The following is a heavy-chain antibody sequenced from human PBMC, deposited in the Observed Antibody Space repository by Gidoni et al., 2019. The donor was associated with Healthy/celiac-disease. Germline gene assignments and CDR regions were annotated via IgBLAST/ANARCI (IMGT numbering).Heavy chain of an antibody. CDR3: ARDTGSSGYYYVGFDY. CDR1: GFTFSSYG. J-gene: IGHJ4*02. V-gene: IGHV3-33*01. Sequence: QVQLVESGGGVVQPGRSLRLSCAASGFTFSSYGMHWVRQAPGKGLEWVAVIWYDGSNKYYADSVKGRFTISRDNSKNTLYLQMNSLRAEDTAVYYCARDTGSSGYYYVGFDYWGQGTLVTVSS. D-gene: IGHD3-22*01. CDR2: IWYDGSNK.